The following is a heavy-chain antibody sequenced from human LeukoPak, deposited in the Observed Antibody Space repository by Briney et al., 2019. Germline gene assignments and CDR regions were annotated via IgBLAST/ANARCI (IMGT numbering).Heavy chain of an antibody. CDR2: ISGSGGST. D-gene: IGHD3-3*01. CDR3: AKGSLLRFERLYYMDV. Sequence: PGGSLRLSCAASGFTFGGYVMTWVRQPPGKGLQWVADISGSGGSTYYADSVKGRFSISRDNSKNTLYLQLDSLRAEDTAVYYCAKGSLLRFERLYYMDVWGKGTTVTVSS. J-gene: IGHJ6*03. V-gene: IGHV3-23*01. CDR1: GFTFGGYV.